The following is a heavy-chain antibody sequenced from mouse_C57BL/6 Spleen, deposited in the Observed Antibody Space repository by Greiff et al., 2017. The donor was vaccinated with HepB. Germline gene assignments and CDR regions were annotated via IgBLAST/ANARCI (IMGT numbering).Heavy chain of an antibody. CDR1: GFTFSDYG. CDR2: ISSGSSTI. CDR3: ARWDYLYYFDY. D-gene: IGHD2-4*01. V-gene: IGHV5-17*01. Sequence: VQLKESGGGLVKPGGSLKLSCAASGFTFSDYGMHWVRQAPEKGLEWVAYISSGSSTIYYADTVKGRFTISRDNAKNTLFLQMTSLRSEDTAMYYCARWDYLYYFDYWGQGTTLTVSS. J-gene: IGHJ2*01.